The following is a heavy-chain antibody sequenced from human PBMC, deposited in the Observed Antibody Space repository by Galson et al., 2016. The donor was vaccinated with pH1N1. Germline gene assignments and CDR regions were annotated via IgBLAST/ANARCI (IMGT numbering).Heavy chain of an antibody. Sequence: LSLTCTVSGGSISGYYWSWIRQPPGKGLEWIGYIYYSGSTNYNPSLKSRVTISVDTSKNQFSLKLSSVTAADTAVYYCARFPGVSYAFETWGRGTLVTVTS. D-gene: IGHD2-8*01. V-gene: IGHV4-59*08. CDR3: ARFPGVSYAFET. CDR2: IYYSGST. CDR1: GGSISGYY. J-gene: IGHJ3*02.